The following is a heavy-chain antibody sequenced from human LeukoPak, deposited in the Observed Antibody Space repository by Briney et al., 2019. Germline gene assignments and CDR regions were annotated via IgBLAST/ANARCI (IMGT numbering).Heavy chain of an antibody. CDR2: ISYDGSNK. Sequence: PGRSLRLSCAASGFTLSSNAMHWVRQAPGKGLEWVAVISYDGSNKYYADSVKGRFTISRDNSKNTLYLQMNSLRAEDTAVYYCARDPLRQQPEYFQHWGQGTLVTVSS. V-gene: IGHV3-30-3*01. J-gene: IGHJ1*01. CDR3: ARDPLRQQPEYFQH. D-gene: IGHD6-13*01. CDR1: GFTLSSNA.